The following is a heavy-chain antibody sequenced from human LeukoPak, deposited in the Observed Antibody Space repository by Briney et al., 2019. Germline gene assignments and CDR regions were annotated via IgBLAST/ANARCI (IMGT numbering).Heavy chain of an antibody. CDR2: ISYTGIT. D-gene: IGHD6-13*01. CDR1: GGSISSSTYY. V-gene: IGHV4-39*07. J-gene: IGHJ5*02. Sequence: SETLSLTCTVSGGSISSSTYYWGWIRQPPGKGLAWIGSISYTGITYYNPSLKSRVTISVDTSKNQFSLKLSSVTAADTAVYYCARLEIAAAGNRWFDPWGQGTLVTVSS. CDR3: ARLEIAAAGNRWFDP.